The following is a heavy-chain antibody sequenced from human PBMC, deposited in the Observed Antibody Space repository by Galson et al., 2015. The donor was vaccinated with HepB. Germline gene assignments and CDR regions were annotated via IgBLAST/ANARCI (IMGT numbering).Heavy chain of an antibody. Sequence: SLRLSCAASGFSISSYWMHWARQAPGKGLVWVSRINSDGSITNYADSVKGRFTISRDNAKNTLFLQMNSLRAEDTAVYYCQVVTLSWGQGTLVTVSS. CDR1: GFSISSYW. CDR3: QVVTLS. V-gene: IGHV3-74*01. D-gene: IGHD3-22*01. CDR2: INSDGSIT. J-gene: IGHJ5*02.